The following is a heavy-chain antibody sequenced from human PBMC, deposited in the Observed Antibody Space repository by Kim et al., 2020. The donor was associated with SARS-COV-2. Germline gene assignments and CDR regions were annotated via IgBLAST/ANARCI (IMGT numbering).Heavy chain of an antibody. CDR3: ARSYDSSGYYSGY. Sequence: SVRGRFTISRDNAKNSLYLQMNSLRAEDTAVYYCARSYDSSGYYSGYWGQGTLVTVSS. J-gene: IGHJ4*02. D-gene: IGHD3-22*01. V-gene: IGHV3-11*01.